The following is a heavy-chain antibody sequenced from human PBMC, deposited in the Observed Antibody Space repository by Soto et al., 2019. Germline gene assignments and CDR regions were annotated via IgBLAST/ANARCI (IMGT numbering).Heavy chain of an antibody. V-gene: IGHV4-39*01. J-gene: IGHJ4*02. CDR1: GGSISSSYYY. CDR2: IYYSGGT. CDR3: ARQDSRSGYSPDY. Sequence: QLQLQESGPGLVRPSETLSLTCTVSGGSISSSYYYWGWIRQPPGKGLEWIGYIYYSGGTYYNPSLKSRVTISVDTSKNQFSLRLSSVTAADTAVYSCARQDSRSGYSPDYWGQGTLVTVSS. D-gene: IGHD3-3*01.